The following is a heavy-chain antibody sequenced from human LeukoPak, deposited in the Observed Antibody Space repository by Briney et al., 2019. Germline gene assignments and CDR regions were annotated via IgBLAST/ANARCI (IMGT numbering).Heavy chain of an antibody. CDR1: GFTFSSYW. Sequence: GGSLRLSCAASGFTFSSYWMHWVRQAPGKGLAWVSRINSDGSITNYADSVKGRFTISRDNAKNTLYLQMNSLRAEDTAVYYCARDKGGDYFDYWGQGNLVTVSS. CDR2: INSDGSIT. J-gene: IGHJ4*02. D-gene: IGHD1-26*01. CDR3: ARDKGGDYFDY. V-gene: IGHV3-74*01.